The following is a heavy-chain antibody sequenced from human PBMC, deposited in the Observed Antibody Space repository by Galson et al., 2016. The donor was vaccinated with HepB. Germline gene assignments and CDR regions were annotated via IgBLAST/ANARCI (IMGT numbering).Heavy chain of an antibody. D-gene: IGHD5-24*01. J-gene: IGHJ2*01. Sequence: SLRLSCAASRFTFSSYAMSWVRQAPGKGLEWVSVISVSGGSTYYADSVKDRFTISRDNSKNTLYLQMNSLRAEDTAVYYCAKGELGPRWLQLVRDWYFDLWGRGTLVTVSS. CDR2: ISVSGGST. CDR3: AKGELGPRWLQLVRDWYFDL. CDR1: RFTFSSYA. V-gene: IGHV3-23*01.